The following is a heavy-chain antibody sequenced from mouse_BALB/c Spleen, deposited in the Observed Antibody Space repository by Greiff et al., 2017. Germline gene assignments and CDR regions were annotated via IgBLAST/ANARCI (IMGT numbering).Heavy chain of an antibody. Sequence: VKLQESGAELVRPGTSVKISCKASGYAFTNYWLGWVKQRPGHGLEWIGDIYPGSGNTYYNEKFKGKATLTADKSSSTAYMQLSSLTSEDSAVYFCARGGPDGKRAMDYWGQGTSVTVSS. CDR2: IYPGSGNT. V-gene: IGHV1-63*01. D-gene: IGHD2-1*01. J-gene: IGHJ4*01. CDR3: ARGGPDGKRAMDY. CDR1: GYAFTNYW.